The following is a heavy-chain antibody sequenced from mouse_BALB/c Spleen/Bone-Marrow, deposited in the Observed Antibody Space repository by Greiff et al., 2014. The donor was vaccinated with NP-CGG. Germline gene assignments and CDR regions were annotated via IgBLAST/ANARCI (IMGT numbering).Heavy chain of an antibody. J-gene: IGHJ3*01. Sequence: EVQLQQSGAELAKPGASVKLSCTASGYNIKDTYMHWVKQRPEQGLEWIGRIDPGNGNTKYDLKFKGKATITADKSSNTAYRQLSSLTSEVSAVYSCARNGNYGAWFAYWGQGTLVTVSA. CDR3: ARNGNYGAWFAY. V-gene: IGHV14-3*02. CDR1: GYNIKDTY. CDR2: IDPGNGNT. D-gene: IGHD2-1*01.